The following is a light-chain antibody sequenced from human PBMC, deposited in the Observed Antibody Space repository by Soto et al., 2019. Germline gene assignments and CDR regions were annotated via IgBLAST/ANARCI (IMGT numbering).Light chain of an antibody. CDR2: SNN. Sequence: SVLTQPPSASGTPGQRVTISCAGSSSNIGRNTVNWYHQLPGAAPKLLIYSNNQRPSGVPDRFSGSKSGTSASLAISGLQSEDEADYYCAAWDDSLNGHVVFGGGTKLTVL. CDR3: AAWDDSLNGHVV. V-gene: IGLV1-44*01. CDR1: SSNIGRNT. J-gene: IGLJ2*01.